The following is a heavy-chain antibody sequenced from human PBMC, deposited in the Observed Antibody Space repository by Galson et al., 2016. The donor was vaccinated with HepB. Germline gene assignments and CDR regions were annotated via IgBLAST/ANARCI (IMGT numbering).Heavy chain of an antibody. CDR1: GFIFSVYN. D-gene: IGHD2-8*01. V-gene: IGHV3-48*01. CDR3: ASRFCAHAVCYTLED. CDR2: ITSSSDTM. Sequence: CAASGFIFSVYNMNWARQAPGKGLAWIAWITSSSDTMYYADSVKGRFTISRDNSKNTVYLQMNSLRPEDTAVYNCASRFCAHAVCYTLEDWGQGTLVTVSS. J-gene: IGHJ4*02.